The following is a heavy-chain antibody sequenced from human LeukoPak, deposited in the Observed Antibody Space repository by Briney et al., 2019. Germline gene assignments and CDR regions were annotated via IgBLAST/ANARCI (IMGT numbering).Heavy chain of an antibody. CDR1: GFTFSSYG. Sequence: SGGSLRLSCAASGFTFSSYGMSWVRQAPGKGLEWVSAISGSGGSTYYADSVKGRFTISRDNAKNSLYLQMNSLRAEDTAVYYCARGRIGGLRWKSAPFDYWGQGTLVTVSS. CDR3: ARGRIGGLRWKSAPFDY. J-gene: IGHJ4*02. CDR2: ISGSGGST. D-gene: IGHD4-23*01. V-gene: IGHV3-23*01.